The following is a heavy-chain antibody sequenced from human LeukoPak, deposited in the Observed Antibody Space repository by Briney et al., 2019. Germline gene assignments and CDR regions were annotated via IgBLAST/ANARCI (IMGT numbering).Heavy chain of an antibody. J-gene: IGHJ6*04. Sequence: GGSLRLSCAASGFTFSSYAISWVRQAPGKGLEWVSSISGGGGSTYYADSVKGRFTISRDNAKNSLYLQMNSLRAEDTAVYYCAELGITMIGGVWGKGTTVTISS. D-gene: IGHD3-10*02. V-gene: IGHV3-23*01. CDR3: AELGITMIGGV. CDR1: GFTFSSYA. CDR2: ISGGGGST.